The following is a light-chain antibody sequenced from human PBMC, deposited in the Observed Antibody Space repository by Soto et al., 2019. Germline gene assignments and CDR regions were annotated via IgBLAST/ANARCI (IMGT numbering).Light chain of an antibody. V-gene: IGKV1-27*01. J-gene: IGKJ3*01. CDR3: QKYYSAQFT. CDR2: GAS. Sequence: DIQMTQSPSSLSASVGDRVIITCRASQGISNYLAWYQQKPGRVPNVLIYGASTLRSGVPSRFSGSGSGTDFTLTISSLQPEDVATYYCQKYYSAQFTFGPGTIVDIK. CDR1: QGISNY.